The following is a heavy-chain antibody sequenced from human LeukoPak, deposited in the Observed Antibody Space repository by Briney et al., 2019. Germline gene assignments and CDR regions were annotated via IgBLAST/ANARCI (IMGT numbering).Heavy chain of an antibody. J-gene: IGHJ4*02. CDR1: GFTFSSYG. CDR3: AREGVYYYDSSGYYPLDY. CDR2: IRYDGSNK. Sequence: PGGSLRLSCAASGFTFSSYGMHWVRQAPGKGLEWVAFIRYDGSNKYYADSVKGRFTISRDNSKNTLYLQMNSLRAEDTAVYYCAREGVYYYDSSGYYPLDYWGQGTLVTVSS. D-gene: IGHD3-22*01. V-gene: IGHV3-30*02.